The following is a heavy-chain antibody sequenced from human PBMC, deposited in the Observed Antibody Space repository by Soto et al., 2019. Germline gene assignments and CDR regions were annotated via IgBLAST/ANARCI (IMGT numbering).Heavy chain of an antibody. CDR2: ISYDGSNK. CDR3: ARDPHIVVVVAATRLGMDV. D-gene: IGHD2-15*01. V-gene: IGHV3-30-3*01. CDR1: GFTFSSYA. Sequence: QVQLVESGGGVVQPGRSLRLSCAASGFTFSSYAMHWVRQAPGKGLEWVAVISYDGSNKYYADSVKGRFTISRDNSKNTLYLQMNSVRAEDTAVYYCARDPHIVVVVAATRLGMDVWGQGTTVTVSS. J-gene: IGHJ6*02.